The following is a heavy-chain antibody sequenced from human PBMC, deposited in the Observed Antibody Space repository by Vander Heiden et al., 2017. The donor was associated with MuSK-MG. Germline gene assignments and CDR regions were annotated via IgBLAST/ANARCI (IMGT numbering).Heavy chain of an antibody. V-gene: IGHV1-46*01. CDR2: INPSGGST. CDR3: ARGYSSSWYHYYYYMDV. D-gene: IGHD6-13*01. CDR1: GYTFTSYY. Sequence: QVQLVQSGAEVKKPGVSVKVSCKASGYTFTSYYMRWVRQAPGQGLEWMGIINPSGGSTSYAQKFQGRVTMTRDTSTSTVYMELSSLRSEDTAVYYCARGYSSSWYHYYYYMDVWGKGTTVTVSS. J-gene: IGHJ6*03.